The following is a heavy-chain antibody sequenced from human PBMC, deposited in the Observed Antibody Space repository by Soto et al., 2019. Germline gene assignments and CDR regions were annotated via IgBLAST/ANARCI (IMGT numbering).Heavy chain of an antibody. Sequence: SETLSLTCTVSGGSISSTSYYWGWIRQPPGKGLEWIGNIFYSGSTYYNPSLTSRVTISVDTSKNQFSLKLTSVTAADTAVYSCARGVRFLEYLNGYYFDYWGQGSLVTVSS. CDR3: ARGVRFLEYLNGYYFDY. CDR1: GGSISSTSYY. J-gene: IGHJ4*02. V-gene: IGHV4-39*01. CDR2: IFYSGST. D-gene: IGHD3-3*01.